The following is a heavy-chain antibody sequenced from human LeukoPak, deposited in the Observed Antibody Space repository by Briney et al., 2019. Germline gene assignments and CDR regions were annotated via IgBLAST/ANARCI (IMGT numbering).Heavy chain of an antibody. CDR2: IKQDGSEK. J-gene: IGHJ3*02. CDR1: GFTFSSYW. D-gene: IGHD6-19*01. Sequence: GGSLRLSCAASGFTFSSYWMSWVRQAPGKGLEWVANIKQDGSEKYYVDSVKGRCTISRDNAKNSLYLQMNSLRAEDTAVYYCARHSSGDAFDIWGQGTMVTVSS. V-gene: IGHV3-7*04. CDR3: ARHSSGDAFDI.